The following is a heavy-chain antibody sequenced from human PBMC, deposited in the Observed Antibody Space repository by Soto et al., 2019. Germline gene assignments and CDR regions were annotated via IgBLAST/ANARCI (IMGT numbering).Heavy chain of an antibody. Sequence: QVQLVQSGAEVKKPGASVKVSCKASGYTFTSYGISWVRQAPGQGLEWMGWISAYNGNTNYAQKLQGRVTMPTNTSTRTAYMELRSLRSDETAVYYCARILTYYYDSSGYYRQYYYYGMDVWGQGTTVTVSS. CDR3: ARILTYYYDSSGYYRQYYYYGMDV. D-gene: IGHD3-22*01. J-gene: IGHJ6*02. V-gene: IGHV1-18*01. CDR1: GYTFTSYG. CDR2: ISAYNGNT.